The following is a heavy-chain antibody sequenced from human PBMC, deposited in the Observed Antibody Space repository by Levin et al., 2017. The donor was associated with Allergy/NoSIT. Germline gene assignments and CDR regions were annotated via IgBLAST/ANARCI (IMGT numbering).Heavy chain of an antibody. J-gene: IGHJ3*02. D-gene: IGHD2-15*01. V-gene: IGHV3-66*02. CDR1: GFTVSSNY. CDR3: AREYCSGGTCYGAFDI. CDR2: FYSGGGT. Sequence: GASVKVSCAASGFTVSSNYMSWVRQAPGKGLEWVSVFYSGGGTYSADSVKGRFTISRDNSKSTLYLQMNSLRTEDTAVYYCAREYCSGGTCYGAFDIWGQGTMVTVSS.